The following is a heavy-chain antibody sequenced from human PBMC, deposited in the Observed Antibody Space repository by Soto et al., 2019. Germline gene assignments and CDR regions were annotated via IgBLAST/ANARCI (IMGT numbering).Heavy chain of an antibody. J-gene: IGHJ4*02. D-gene: IGHD3-22*01. V-gene: IGHV1-69*13. CDR2: IIPLLNTA. CDR1: GDTXNSFG. CDR3: VRNRYYYDKNAYLHNLDY. Sequence: SXKVSYKASGDTXNSFGIALVRQAPGQGLGWVGGIIPLLNTANYAQNLQGRVTITLEESTNTAYMELISLRSEDTAVYYCVRNRYYYDKNAYLHNLDYWGQGTLVTVSS.